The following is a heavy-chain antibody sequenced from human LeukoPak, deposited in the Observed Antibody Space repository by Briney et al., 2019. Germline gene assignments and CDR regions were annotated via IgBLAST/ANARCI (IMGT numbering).Heavy chain of an antibody. V-gene: IGHV4-59*12. D-gene: IGHD3-22*01. CDR2: IYYSGST. CDR1: GGSISSYY. CDR3: ARDSNYYDSSGYYLGAFDI. J-gene: IGHJ3*02. Sequence: PSETLSLTCTVSGGSISSYYWSWIRQPPGKGLEWIGYIYYSGSTNYNPSLKSRVTISVDTSKNQFSLKLSSVTAADTAVYYCARDSNYYDSSGYYLGAFDIWGQGTMVTVSS.